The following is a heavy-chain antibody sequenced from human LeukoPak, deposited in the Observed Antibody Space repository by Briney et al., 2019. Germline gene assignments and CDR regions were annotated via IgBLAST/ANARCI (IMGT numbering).Heavy chain of an antibody. CDR1: GYTFTGYY. J-gene: IGHJ4*02. V-gene: IGHV1-2*04. D-gene: IGHD3-22*01. CDR2: INPNSGGT. CDR3: AREGPDYYDSSGYSPHFDY. Sequence: GASVKVSCKASGYTFTGYYMHWVRQAPGQGLEWMGWINPNSGGTNYAQKFQGWVTMTRDTSISTAYMELSRLRSDDTAVYYCAREGPDYYDSSGYSPHFDYWGQGTLVTVSS.